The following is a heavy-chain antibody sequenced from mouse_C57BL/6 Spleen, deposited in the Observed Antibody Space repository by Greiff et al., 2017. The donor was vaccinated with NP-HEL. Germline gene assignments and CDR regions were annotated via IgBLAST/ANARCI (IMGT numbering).Heavy chain of an antibody. CDR2: IDPSDSYT. V-gene: IGHV1-59*01. CDR3: ASPHYYGSRRGAMDY. Sequence: VQLQQPGAELVRPGTSVKLSCKASGYTFTSYWMHWVKQRPGQGLEWIGVIDPSDSYTNYNQKFKGKATLTVDPSSSTAYMQLSSLTSEDSAVYYCASPHYYGSRRGAMDYWGQGTSVTVSS. D-gene: IGHD1-1*01. J-gene: IGHJ4*01. CDR1: GYTFTSYW.